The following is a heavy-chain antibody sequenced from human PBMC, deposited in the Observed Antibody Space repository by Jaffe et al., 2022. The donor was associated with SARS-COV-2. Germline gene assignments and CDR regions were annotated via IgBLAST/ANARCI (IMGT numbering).Heavy chain of an antibody. V-gene: IGHV2-5*01. Sequence: QITLKESGPTLVKPTQTLTLTCTFSGFSLSTSGVGVGWIRQPPGKALEWLALIYWNDDKRYSPSLKSRLTITKDTSKNQVVLTMTNMDPVDTATYYCAHSKRRYYYDSSGSFDYWGQGTLVTVSS. CDR3: AHSKRRYYYDSSGSFDY. CDR1: GFSLSTSGVG. J-gene: IGHJ4*02. CDR2: IYWNDDK. D-gene: IGHD3-22*01.